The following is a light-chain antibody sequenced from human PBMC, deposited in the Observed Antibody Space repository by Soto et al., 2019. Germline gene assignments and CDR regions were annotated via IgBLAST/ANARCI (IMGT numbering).Light chain of an antibody. CDR3: AAWDDSLSVL. V-gene: IGLV1-47*02. CDR1: SSNIGSNY. CDR2: SNN. Sequence: QSVLTQPPSASGTPGQRVTISCSGSSSNIGSNYVYWYQQFPGTAPKLLIYSNNQRPSGVPDRFSGSKSGTSASLAISGLRSEDEDDYYCAAWDDSLSVLFGGGTKVTVL. J-gene: IGLJ2*01.